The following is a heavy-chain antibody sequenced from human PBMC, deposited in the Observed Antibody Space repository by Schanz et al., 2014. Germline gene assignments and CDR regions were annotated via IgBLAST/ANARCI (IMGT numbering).Heavy chain of an antibody. J-gene: IGHJ4*02. Sequence: VQLVQSGAEVKMPGASVKVSCTASGYTFTSYGISWVRQAPGQGLEWMGWIGGSDGNTNFAQKFQGRVTMTTDTSTSTVYMELRSLTSDDSAVYYCARDRDQWDGNYLDYWGQGTLVTVSS. D-gene: IGHD1-26*01. CDR2: IGGSDGNT. CDR3: ARDRDQWDGNYLDY. CDR1: GYTFTSYG. V-gene: IGHV1-18*01.